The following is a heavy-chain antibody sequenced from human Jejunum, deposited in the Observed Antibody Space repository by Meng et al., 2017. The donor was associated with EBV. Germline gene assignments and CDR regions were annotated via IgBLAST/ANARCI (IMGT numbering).Heavy chain of an antibody. V-gene: IGHV3-23*04. D-gene: IGHD5-24*01. CDR2: VSGTGSTT. CDR3: VRDGYNYIPFDY. Sequence: EVQLVESGGGLVRPGGSLSLSCAASGFTLSTYAMSWVRQAPGKGLEWVSHVSGTGSTTYYADSVKGRFTASRDNSNNILYLQMNSLGADDTAVYYCVRDGYNYIPFDYWGQGTLVTVSS. J-gene: IGHJ4*02. CDR1: GFTLSTYA.